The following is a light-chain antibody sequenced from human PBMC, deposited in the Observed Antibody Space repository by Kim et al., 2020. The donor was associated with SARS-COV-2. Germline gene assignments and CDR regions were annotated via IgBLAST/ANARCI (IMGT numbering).Light chain of an antibody. J-gene: IGKJ1*01. V-gene: IGKV3-20*01. CDR1: QYVSRIH. Sequence: EIVLTQSPDTLSLSPGERATLSCRASQYVSRIHLAWYQQKPGQSPRLLISDTSSRATGTPDRFSGSWSGTDFILTITKLEPEDFAVYYCLQYGDSQRASGQGTKVDIK. CDR2: DTS. CDR3: LQYGDSQRA.